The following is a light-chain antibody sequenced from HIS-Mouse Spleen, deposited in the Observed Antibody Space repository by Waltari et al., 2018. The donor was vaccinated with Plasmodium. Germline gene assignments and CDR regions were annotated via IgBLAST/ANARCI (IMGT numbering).Light chain of an antibody. V-gene: IGKV3-11*01. CDR1: PSVSSY. J-gene: IGKJ1*01. CDR2: YAS. CDR3: QQRSNWPRT. Sequence: EIVLTQSPATLSLSPGERATLSCRTSPSVSSYLAWYQQKPGQAPRLLSYYASNRATGSPAWFSGSGTVTDFTLTISSLEPEAFAVYYCQQRSNWPRTIGQGTKVEIK.